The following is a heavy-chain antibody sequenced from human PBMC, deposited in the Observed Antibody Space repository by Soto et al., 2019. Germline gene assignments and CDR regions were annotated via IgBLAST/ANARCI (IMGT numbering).Heavy chain of an antibody. V-gene: IGHV1-69*13. CDR3: ARTPLGYCSSTCCYTGHY. CDR1: GGTFSSYA. CDR2: IIPIFGTA. Sequence: SVKVSCKASGGTFSSYAISWVRQAPGQGREWMGGIIPIFGTANYAQKFQGRVTITADESTSTAYMELSSLRSEDTAVYYCARTPLGYCSSTCCYTGHYWGQGXLVPASP. J-gene: IGHJ4*02. D-gene: IGHD2-2*02.